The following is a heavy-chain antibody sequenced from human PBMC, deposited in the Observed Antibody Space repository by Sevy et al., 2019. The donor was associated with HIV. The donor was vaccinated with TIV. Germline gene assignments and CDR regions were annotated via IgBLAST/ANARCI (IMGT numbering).Heavy chain of an antibody. J-gene: IGHJ3*02. CDR2: MNIDGHEK. CDR3: WRSSVFDYDM. Sequence: GGSLRLSCEASGFTFTDYWMTWVRQAPGKGLEWVAFMNIDGHEKYYVDSVKGRFTISRNNAKSLVYLQMNSLRVEDTAVYYCWRSSVFDYDMRGQGTMVTVSS. D-gene: IGHD5-12*01. CDR1: GFTFTDYW. V-gene: IGHV3-7*03.